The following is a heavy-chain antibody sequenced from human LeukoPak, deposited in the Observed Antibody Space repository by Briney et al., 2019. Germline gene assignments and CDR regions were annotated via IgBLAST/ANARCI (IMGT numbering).Heavy chain of an antibody. CDR1: GYTFTEYF. Sequence: ASVKVSCKASGYTFTEYFIHWVRQAPGQGLEWMGWINPNGGGTNNAQDFQGRVTMTRDTSISTAYMELSRLRSDDTAIYYCARVITGAMAYAYWGQGTLVTVSS. J-gene: IGHJ4*02. CDR2: INPNGGGT. V-gene: IGHV1-2*02. CDR3: ARVITGAMAYAY. D-gene: IGHD1-20*01.